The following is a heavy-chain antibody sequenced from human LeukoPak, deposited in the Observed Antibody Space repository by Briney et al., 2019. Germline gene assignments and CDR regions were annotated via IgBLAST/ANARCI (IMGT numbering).Heavy chain of an antibody. CDR1: GFTFSSYW. CDR3: ASLYCSSISCGAFDI. CDR2: IKEDGSHE. D-gene: IGHD2-2*01. J-gene: IGHJ3*02. Sequence: PGGSLRLSCAASGFTFSSYWMNWVRQAPGKGLEWVANIKEDGSHENYVDSVKGRFTISRDNAKNSLYLRMNSLRAEDTAVYYCASLYCSSISCGAFDIWGQGTMVTVSS. V-gene: IGHV3-7*01.